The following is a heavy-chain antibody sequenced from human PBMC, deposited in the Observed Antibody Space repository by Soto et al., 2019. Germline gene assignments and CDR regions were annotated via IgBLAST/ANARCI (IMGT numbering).Heavy chain of an antibody. Sequence: QVQMQESGPGLVKPSETLSLTCTVSGDSVRNQYWSWIRRPPGRGLEWIGYIYRSGSTKYNPSLKSRLTISVDTSKTQFPLKLSSVTAADTAVYYCARTLDYGHMDVWGKGTTVTVSS. D-gene: IGHD3-16*01. CDR2: IYRSGST. CDR3: ARTLDYGHMDV. V-gene: IGHV4-4*09. CDR1: GDSVRNQY. J-gene: IGHJ6*03.